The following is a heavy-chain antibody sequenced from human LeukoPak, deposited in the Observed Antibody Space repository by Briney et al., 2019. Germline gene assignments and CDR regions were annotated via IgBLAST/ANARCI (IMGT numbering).Heavy chain of an antibody. CDR1: GYTFTSYY. Sequence: GASVKVSCKASGYTFTSYYMHWVRQAPGQGLEWMGWINPNSGGTNYAQKFQGRVTMTRDTSISTAYMELSRLRSDDTAVYYCARALSPGGITMVRGVIANWGQGTLVTVSS. D-gene: IGHD3-10*01. CDR3: ARALSPGGITMVRGVIAN. CDR2: INPNSGGT. V-gene: IGHV1-2*02. J-gene: IGHJ4*02.